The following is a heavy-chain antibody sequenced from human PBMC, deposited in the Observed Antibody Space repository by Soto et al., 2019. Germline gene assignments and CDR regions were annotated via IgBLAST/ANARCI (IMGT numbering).Heavy chain of an antibody. CDR2: ISGSGGST. CDR1: GFTFSSYA. J-gene: IGHJ4*02. CDR3: AKLSGSGWSIATFDY. Sequence: GGSLRLSCAASGFTFSSYAMSWVRQAPGKGLEWVSAISGSGGSTYYADSVKGRFTISRDNSKNTLYLQMNSLRAEDTAVYYCAKLSGSGWSIATFDYWGQGTLVTVSS. D-gene: IGHD6-19*01. V-gene: IGHV3-23*01.